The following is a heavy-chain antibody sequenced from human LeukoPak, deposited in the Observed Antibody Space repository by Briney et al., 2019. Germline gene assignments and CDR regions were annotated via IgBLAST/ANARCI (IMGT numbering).Heavy chain of an antibody. Sequence: PGRSLRLSCAASGFTFSSYGMHWVRQAPGKGLEWVAVISYDGSNKYYADSVKGRFTISRDNSKNTLYLQMNSLRAEDTAVYYCAKDDYGDYFDYWGQGTLVTVSS. V-gene: IGHV3-30*18. J-gene: IGHJ4*02. CDR3: AKDDYGDYFDY. CDR1: GFTFSSYG. D-gene: IGHD4-17*01. CDR2: ISYDGSNK.